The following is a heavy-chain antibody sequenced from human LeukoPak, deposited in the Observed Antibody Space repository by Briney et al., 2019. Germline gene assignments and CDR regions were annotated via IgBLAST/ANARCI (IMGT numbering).Heavy chain of an antibody. J-gene: IGHJ4*02. CDR2: INPNSGGT. V-gene: IGHV1-2*02. CDR1: GYTFTGYY. Sequence: GASVKVSCKASGYTFTGYYMHWVRQAPGQGLEWMGWINPNSGGTNYAQKFQGRVTMTGDTSIGTAYMELSRLRSDDTAVYYCARDVGEAFDYWGQGTLVTVSS. CDR3: ARDVGEAFDY.